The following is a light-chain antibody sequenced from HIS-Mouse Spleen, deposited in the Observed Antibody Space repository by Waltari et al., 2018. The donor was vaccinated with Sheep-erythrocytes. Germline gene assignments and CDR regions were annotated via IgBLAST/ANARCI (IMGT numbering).Light chain of an antibody. J-gene: IGLJ2*01. CDR3: CSYAGSSTFHVV. CDR1: SSDVGGYNY. Sequence: QSALTQPRSVSGSPGQSVTISCTGTSSDVGGYNYVSWYQQHPGKAPKLMIYDVSKRPSGGSNRFSGSKSGNTASLTISGLQAEDEADYYCCSYAGSSTFHVVFGGGTKLTVL. CDR2: DVS. V-gene: IGLV2-11*01.